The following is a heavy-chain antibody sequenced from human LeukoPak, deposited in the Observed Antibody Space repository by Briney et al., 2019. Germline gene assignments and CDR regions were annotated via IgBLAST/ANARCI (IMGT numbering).Heavy chain of an antibody. D-gene: IGHD5-18*01. Sequence: PGGSVRLSCTGSGFILGDYYMNWLGQAPGKGPEGVGFIRSQGYGGKTEYAAAVKGRFTISSDDSKSIAYLQMNSLKTADTALYYCSGHRHSFNWFDPWGQGTLVTVSS. CDR2: IRSQGYGGKT. CDR1: GFILGDYY. V-gene: IGHV3-49*03. CDR3: SGHRHSFNWFDP. J-gene: IGHJ5*02.